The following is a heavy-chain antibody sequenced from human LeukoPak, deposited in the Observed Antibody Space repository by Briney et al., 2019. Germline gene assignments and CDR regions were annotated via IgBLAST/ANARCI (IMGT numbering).Heavy chain of an antibody. V-gene: IGHV1-2*02. CDR1: GYTFTGYY. CDR2: INPNSGGT. CDR3: ARGGWSGYSYGSEPEKYFDY. J-gene: IGHJ4*02. Sequence: GASVTVSCKASGYTFTGYYIHWVRQAPGQGLEWMGWINPNSGGTNDAQKFQGRVTMTTDTSISTAYMELSRLRSDDTAVYYCARGGWSGYSYGSEPEKYFDYWGQGALVTVSS. D-gene: IGHD5-18*01.